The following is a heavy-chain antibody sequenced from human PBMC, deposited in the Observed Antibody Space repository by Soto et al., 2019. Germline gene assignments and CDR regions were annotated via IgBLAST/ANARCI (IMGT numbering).Heavy chain of an antibody. CDR1: DFTITNAW. CDR2: IKTKAEGGAT. V-gene: IGHV3-15*07. Sequence: EVQLVESGGGLVKPGGSLRLSCADSDFTITNAWMNWVRQAPGKGLEWVGRIKTKAEGGATDYAAPLKGRFTISRDDSRNTLFLQMNSLKTEDTAVYYCTTGSVEGVWGQGATVTVSS. J-gene: IGHJ6*02. CDR3: TTGSVEGV. D-gene: IGHD2-15*01.